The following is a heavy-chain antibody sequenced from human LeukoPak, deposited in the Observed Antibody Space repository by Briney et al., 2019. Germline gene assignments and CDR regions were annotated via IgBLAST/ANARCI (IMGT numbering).Heavy chain of an antibody. CDR2: IYSSGSP. CDR3: ARVGGSGWYYFDS. Sequence: SETLSLTCSVSGDSITTNFWSWVRQTPGKGLEWIAYIYSSGSPTLNPSLRSRVTVSVDAPNKQFSLSLRSVTAADTAVYFCARVGGSGWYYFDSWGRGMLVTVSS. D-gene: IGHD6-19*01. V-gene: IGHV4-4*08. CDR1: GDSITTNF. J-gene: IGHJ4*02.